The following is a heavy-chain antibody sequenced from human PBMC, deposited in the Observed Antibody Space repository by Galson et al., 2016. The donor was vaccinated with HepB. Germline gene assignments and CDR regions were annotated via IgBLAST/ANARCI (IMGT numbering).Heavy chain of an antibody. V-gene: IGHV5-51*01. CDR3: ATYGEVGEMSLDF. Sequence: QSGAEVKKPGESLKISCKASGYDFSSYWIGWVRQMPGKGLEWMGVIYPGDSDVVYRPSLQGHVTISADKSLNTVYLQWSSLKASDSGLYYCATYGEVGEMSLDFWGHGTQVTVSS. J-gene: IGHJ4*01. CDR1: GYDFSSYW. CDR2: IYPGDSDV. D-gene: IGHD3-10*01.